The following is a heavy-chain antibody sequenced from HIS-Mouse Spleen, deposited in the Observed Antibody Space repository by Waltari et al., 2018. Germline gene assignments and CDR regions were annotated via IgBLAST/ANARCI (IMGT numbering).Heavy chain of an antibody. CDR2: ISYDGSKK. V-gene: IGHV3-30*18. J-gene: IGHJ4*02. CDR1: GFTFSSYG. Sequence: QVQLVESGGGVVQPGRSLRLSCAASGFTFSSYGMHWVRQAPCKGLEWVAVISYDGSKKYYADSVKGRFTSSRDNSKNTLYLQMNSLRAEDTAVYYCAKDVDTAMVDYWGQGTLVTVSS. D-gene: IGHD5-18*01. CDR3: AKDVDTAMVDY.